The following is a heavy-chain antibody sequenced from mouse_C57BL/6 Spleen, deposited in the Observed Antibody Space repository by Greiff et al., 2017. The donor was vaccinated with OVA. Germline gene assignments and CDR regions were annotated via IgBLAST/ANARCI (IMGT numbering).Heavy chain of an antibody. J-gene: IGHJ2*01. Sequence: EVKLQESGPGLVKPSQSLSLTCSVTGYSITSGYYWNWLRQFPGNKLEWMGYISYDGSNNYNPSLKNRISITRDTSKNQFFLKLNSVTTEDTATYYWAREGEYGFFDYWGQGTTLTVSS. V-gene: IGHV3-6*01. D-gene: IGHD1-2*01. CDR3: AREGEYGFFDY. CDR2: ISYDGSN. CDR1: GYSITSGYY.